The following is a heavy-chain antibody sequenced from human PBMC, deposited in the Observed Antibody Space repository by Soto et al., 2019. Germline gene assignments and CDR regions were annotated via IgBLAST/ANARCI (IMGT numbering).Heavy chain of an antibody. J-gene: IGHJ2*01. Sequence: QVQLVQSGAEVKKPGASVKVSCKASGYTFTSYAMHWVRQAPGQRLEWMGWINAGNGDTKYAQKFQGRVTITRDTSASTAYMELSSLRSDDTAVSYCARGGSLYCCVDVWGRGTLVTVSS. D-gene: IGHD1-26*01. CDR2: INAGNGDT. CDR1: GYTFTSYA. CDR3: ARGGSLYCCVDV. V-gene: IGHV1-3*01.